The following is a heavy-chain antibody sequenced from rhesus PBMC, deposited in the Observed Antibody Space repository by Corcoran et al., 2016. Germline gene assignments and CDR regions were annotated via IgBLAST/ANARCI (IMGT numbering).Heavy chain of an antibody. J-gene: IGHJ4*01. CDR2: INTGGGST. D-gene: IGHD3-28*01. Sequence: EVQLVESGGGLVQPGGSLRLSCTGSGFTFGSYYMYWVRQAPGKGLEWVSAINTGGGSTWYTDSGKGRFTITKENAKNTLYLQMDSLGAEDTAVYYCARDGNDSGYYAYFDYWGQGVLVTVSS. CDR1: GFTFGSYY. CDR3: ARDGNDSGYYAYFDY. V-gene: IGHV3-8*01.